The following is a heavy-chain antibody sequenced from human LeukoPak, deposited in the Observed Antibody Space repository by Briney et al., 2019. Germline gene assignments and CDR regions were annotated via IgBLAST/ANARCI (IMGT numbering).Heavy chain of an antibody. CDR1: GFTFSSYA. CDR3: ARDPDNRGAFDI. CDR2: ISYDGSNK. J-gene: IGHJ3*02. D-gene: IGHD3-16*02. Sequence: GGSLRLSCAASGFTFSSYAMSWVRQAPGKGLEWVAVISYDGSNKYYADSVKGRFTISRDNSKNTLYLQMNSLRAEDTAVYYCARDPDNRGAFDIWGQGTVVTVSS. V-gene: IGHV3-30-3*01.